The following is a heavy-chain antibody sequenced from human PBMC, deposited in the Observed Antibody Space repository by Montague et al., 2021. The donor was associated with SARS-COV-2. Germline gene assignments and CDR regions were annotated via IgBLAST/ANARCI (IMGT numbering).Heavy chain of an antibody. Sequence: TLSLTCTVSGGSNSSGGYYWSWIRQHPGKGLEWIGYIYYSGSTYYNPSLKSRVTISVGTSKNQFSLKLSSVTAADTAVHYCASARITMIVVVDAVDIWGQGTMVPVSS. CDR1: GGSNSSGGYY. D-gene: IGHD3-22*01. V-gene: IGHV4-31*03. CDR2: IYYSGST. J-gene: IGHJ3*02. CDR3: ASARITMIVVVDAVDI.